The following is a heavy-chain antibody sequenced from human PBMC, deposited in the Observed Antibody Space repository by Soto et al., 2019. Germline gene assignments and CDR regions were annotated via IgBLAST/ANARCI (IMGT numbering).Heavy chain of an antibody. J-gene: IGHJ6*02. V-gene: IGHV4-34*01. Sequence: SETLSLTFAVYGGSFSGYYWSWIRQPPGKGLEWIGEINHSGSTNYNPSLKSRVTISVDTSKNQFSLKLSSATAADTAVYYCARGGCSGGSCYSDYYYYYGMDVWGQGTTVTVSS. CDR1: GGSFSGYY. CDR3: ARGGCSGGSCYSDYYYYYGMDV. CDR2: INHSGST. D-gene: IGHD2-15*01.